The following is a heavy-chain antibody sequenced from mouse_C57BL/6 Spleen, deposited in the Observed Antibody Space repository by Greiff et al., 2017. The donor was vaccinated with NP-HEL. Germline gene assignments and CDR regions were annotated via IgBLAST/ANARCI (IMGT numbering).Heavy chain of an antibody. CDR1: GFTFSDYG. J-gene: IGHJ2*01. D-gene: IGHD1-1*01. V-gene: IGHV5-17*01. Sequence: EVQLVESGGGLVKPGGSLKLSCAASGFTFSDYGMHWVRQAPEKGLEWVAYISSGSSTINYADKVKGRFTISRANAKNTLFLQMTSLRSEDTAMYYCAREGITTVVEDYWGQGTTLTVSS. CDR2: ISSGSSTI. CDR3: AREGITTVVEDY.